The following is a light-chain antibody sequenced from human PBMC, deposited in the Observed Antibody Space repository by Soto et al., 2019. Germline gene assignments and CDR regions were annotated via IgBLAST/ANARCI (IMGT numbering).Light chain of an antibody. CDR3: AAWDDGLNGPV. CDR1: SSNIGSNL. CDR2: NNN. V-gene: IGLV1-44*01. J-gene: IGLJ2*01. Sequence: QSVLTQPPSASGTPGQRVTISCSGSSSNIGSNLVIWYQQLPGTAPKLLIYNNNQRPLGVPDRFSGSKSGTSASLAISRLQSEDVADYYCAAWDDGLNGPVFGRGTKLTVL.